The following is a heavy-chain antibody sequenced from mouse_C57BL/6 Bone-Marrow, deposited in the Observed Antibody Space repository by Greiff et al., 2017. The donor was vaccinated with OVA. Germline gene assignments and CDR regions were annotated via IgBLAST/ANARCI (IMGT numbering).Heavy chain of an antibody. V-gene: IGHV1-64*01. CDR3: ARNGYGSSAFDY. J-gene: IGHJ2*01. Sequence: VQLQQPGAELVKPGASVKLSCKASGYTFTSYWMHWVKQRPGQGLEWIGMIHPNSGSTNYNEKFKSKATLTVDKSSSTAYMQLSSLTSEDSAVYYCARNGYGSSAFDYWGQGTTLTVSS. CDR2: IHPNSGST. CDR1: GYTFTSYW. D-gene: IGHD1-1*01.